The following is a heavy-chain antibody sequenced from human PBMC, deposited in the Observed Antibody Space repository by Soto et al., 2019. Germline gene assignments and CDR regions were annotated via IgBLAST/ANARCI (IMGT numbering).Heavy chain of an antibody. D-gene: IGHD5-18*01. CDR3: ANDQGYRYGSEGFDY. CDR1: GFTFSSYG. J-gene: IGHJ4*02. Sequence: QVQLVESGGGVVQPGRSLRLSCAASGFTFSSYGMHWVRQAPGKALEWVAVISYDGSNNYYADSVKGRFTISKDNSKNTLYLQMNSLRAEDTAVYYCANDQGYRYGSEGFDYWGQGTLVTVSS. CDR2: ISYDGSNN. V-gene: IGHV3-30*18.